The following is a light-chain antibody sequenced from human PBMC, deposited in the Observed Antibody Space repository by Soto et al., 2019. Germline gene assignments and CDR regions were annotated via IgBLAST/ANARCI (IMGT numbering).Light chain of an antibody. CDR3: QTWGTGIQV. CDR1: SGHSSYA. Sequence: QSVLTQSPSASASLGASVKLTCTLSSGHSSYAIAWHQQQPEKGPRYLMKLNSDGRHSKGDGIPDRFSGSRSGAERYLTISSLQSEDEADYYCQTWGTGIQVFGGGTKLTVL. CDR2: LNSDGRH. J-gene: IGLJ3*02. V-gene: IGLV4-69*01.